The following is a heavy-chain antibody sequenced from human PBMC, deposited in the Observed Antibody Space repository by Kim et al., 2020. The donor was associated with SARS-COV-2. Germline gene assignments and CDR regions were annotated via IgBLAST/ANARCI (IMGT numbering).Heavy chain of an antibody. Sequence: SPSFQGQVTISADKSISTAYLQWSSLKASDTAMYYCARTSRDGYNFDFDYWGQGTLVTVSS. CDR3: ARTSRDGYNFDFDY. J-gene: IGHJ4*02. V-gene: IGHV5-51*01. D-gene: IGHD5-12*01.